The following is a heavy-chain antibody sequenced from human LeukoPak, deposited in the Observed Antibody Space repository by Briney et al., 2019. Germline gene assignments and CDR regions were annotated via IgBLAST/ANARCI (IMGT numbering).Heavy chain of an antibody. V-gene: IGHV1-2*02. J-gene: IGHJ2*01. CDR3: ARERRSVVPAATRYFDL. CDR1: GYTFTGYY. Sequence: ASVKVSCKXSGYTFTGYYMHWVRQAPGQGLEWMGWINPNSGGTNYSQKFQGRVTMTRDTSISTAYMELSRLRSDDTAVYYCARERRSVVPAATRYFDLWGHGTLVTVSS. CDR2: INPNSGGT. D-gene: IGHD2-2*01.